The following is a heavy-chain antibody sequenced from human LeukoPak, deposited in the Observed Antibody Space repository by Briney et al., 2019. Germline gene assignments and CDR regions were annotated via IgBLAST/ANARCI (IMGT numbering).Heavy chain of an antibody. CDR1: GGSFSDHS. D-gene: IGHD3-10*01. V-gene: IGHV4-34*01. J-gene: IGHJ4*02. Sequence: SETLSLTCVVYGGSFSDHSWSWIRQPPGKGLEWIGEVSHSGRTTYNPSLMSRVSISADTSNKQFSLKLNFVTAADTAVYYCAKDRYYGSGSYLFDYWGQGTLVTVSS. CDR2: VSHSGRT. CDR3: AKDRYYGSGSYLFDY.